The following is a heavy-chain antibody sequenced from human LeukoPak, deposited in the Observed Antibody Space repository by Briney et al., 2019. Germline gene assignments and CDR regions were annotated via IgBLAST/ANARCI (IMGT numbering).Heavy chain of an antibody. D-gene: IGHD5-18*01. CDR2: ISGSGGST. Sequence: GGSLRLSCAASGFTFSSYAMSWVRQAPGKGLEWVSAISGSGGSTYYADPVKGRFTISRDNSKNTLYLQMNSLRAEDTAVYYCAESGYSYGYSLYWGQGTLVTVSS. J-gene: IGHJ4*02. V-gene: IGHV3-23*01. CDR1: GFTFSSYA. CDR3: AESGYSYGYSLY.